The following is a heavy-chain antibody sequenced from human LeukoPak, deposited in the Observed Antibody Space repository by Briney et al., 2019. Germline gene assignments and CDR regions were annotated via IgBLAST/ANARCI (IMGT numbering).Heavy chain of an antibody. D-gene: IGHD3-22*01. CDR2: TYYRSKWYN. J-gene: IGHJ4*02. CDR3: ARSGGIVVVIGYFDY. V-gene: IGHV6-1*01. Sequence: SQTLPLTCAISGDSVSSNSAAWNWIRQSPSRGLEWLGRTYYRSKWYNDYAVSVKSRITINPDTSKNQFSLQLNSVTPEDTAVYYCARSGGIVVVIGYFDYWGQGTLVTVSS. CDR1: GDSVSSNSAA.